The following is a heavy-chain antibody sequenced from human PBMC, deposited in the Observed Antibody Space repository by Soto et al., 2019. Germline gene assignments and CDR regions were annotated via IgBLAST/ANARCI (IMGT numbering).Heavy chain of an antibody. CDR1: GFTFSSYW. Sequence: PVGSLRLSCAASGFTFSSYWMHWVRQAPGKGLVWVSRINSDGSSTSYADSVKGRFTISRDNAKNTLYLQMNSLRAEDTAVYYCARGANDYGDYVGSDAFDIWGQGTMVTVSS. J-gene: IGHJ3*02. CDR3: ARGANDYGDYVGSDAFDI. V-gene: IGHV3-74*01. CDR2: INSDGSST. D-gene: IGHD4-17*01.